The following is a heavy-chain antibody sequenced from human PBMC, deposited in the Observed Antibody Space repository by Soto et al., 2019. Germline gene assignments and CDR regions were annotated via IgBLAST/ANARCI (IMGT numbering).Heavy chain of an antibody. V-gene: IGHV3-30*18. CDR1: GFTFSSYG. CDR3: ANTHGCSGGSCYSSLDY. D-gene: IGHD2-15*01. Sequence: GGSLRLSCAASGFTFSSYGMHWVRQAPGKGLEWVAVISYDGSNKYYADSVKGRFTISRDNSKNTLYLQMNSLRAEDTAVYYCANTHGCSGGSCYSSLDYWGQGTLVTVSS. CDR2: ISYDGSNK. J-gene: IGHJ4*02.